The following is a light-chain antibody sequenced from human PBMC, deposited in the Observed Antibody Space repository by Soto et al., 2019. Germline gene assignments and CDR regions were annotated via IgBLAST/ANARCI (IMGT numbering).Light chain of an antibody. CDR1: SSDVGGYNS. Sequence: LTQPASVSGSPGQSITFSCTGTSSDVGGYNSVSWYRQDPGKAPKLMIYDVTNRPSGVSNHFSGSKFGNTASLTISGLQAEDEADYYCSSFTSSITYVFGTGTKVTVL. CDR2: DVT. J-gene: IGLJ1*01. CDR3: SSFTSSITYV. V-gene: IGLV2-14*01.